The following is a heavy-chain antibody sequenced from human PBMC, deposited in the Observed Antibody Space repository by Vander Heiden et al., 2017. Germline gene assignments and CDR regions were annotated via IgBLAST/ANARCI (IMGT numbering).Heavy chain of an antibody. CDR1: DFTFSYAW. D-gene: IGHD6-6*01. J-gene: IGHJ4*02. V-gene: IGHV3-15*07. CDR3: TTGLANYFAF. Sequence: VQLVESGGGLVEPGGSLSLSCAASDFTFSYAWMHWVRQAPGKGLEWVGRIKSIAHGGTTDYAASVEGRFTISRDDSTKTLYLQMNSLQTGDTAVYYCTTGLANYFAFWGQGTLVTVSS. CDR2: IKSIAHGGTT.